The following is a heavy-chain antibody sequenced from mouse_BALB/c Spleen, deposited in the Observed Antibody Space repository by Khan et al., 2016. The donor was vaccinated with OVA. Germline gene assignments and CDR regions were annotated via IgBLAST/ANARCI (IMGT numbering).Heavy chain of an antibody. CDR2: IYPGTDNT. CDR1: GYIFTSYW. Sequence: VELVESGAELVRPGASVKLSCKTSGYIFTSYWIHWVKQRYGQGLEWIARIYPGTDNTYYNEKFKDKATLTADKSSSTAHMQLTSLKSEDSDVFVCTREEALYHFAHWGQGTTLTVSA. CDR3: TREEALYHFAH. J-gene: IGHJ2*01. V-gene: IGHV1-76*01. D-gene: IGHD3-2*02.